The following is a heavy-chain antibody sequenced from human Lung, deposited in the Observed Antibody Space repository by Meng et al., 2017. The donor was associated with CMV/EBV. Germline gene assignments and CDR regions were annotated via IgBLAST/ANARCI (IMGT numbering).Heavy chain of an antibody. D-gene: IGHD1-7*01. CDR2: ISGSGLTT. Sequence: GESLKISCAASGFTFSTYPMSWFRQAPGQGLEWVSHISGSGLTTYYADSVKGRFTISRENSKNMVDLQMNSLRVEDTALYYCARESAAQGNWNYRFDYWGQGTLVTVSS. CDR1: GFTFSTYP. CDR3: ARESAAQGNWNYRFDY. J-gene: IGHJ4*02. V-gene: IGHV3-23*01.